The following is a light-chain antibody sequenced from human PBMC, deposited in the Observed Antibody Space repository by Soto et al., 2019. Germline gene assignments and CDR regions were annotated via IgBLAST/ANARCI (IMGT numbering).Light chain of an antibody. J-gene: IGKJ1*01. V-gene: IGKV3-11*01. Sequence: EIVLTQSPATLSLSPGERATLSCRASQSVSSYLAWYQQKPGQAPRLLIYDASTRATGIPARFSGSGSGTDFTLTISSLEPEDFAVYYCQQRSNWSWTFGQGNKVEIK. CDR2: DAS. CDR1: QSVSSY. CDR3: QQRSNWSWT.